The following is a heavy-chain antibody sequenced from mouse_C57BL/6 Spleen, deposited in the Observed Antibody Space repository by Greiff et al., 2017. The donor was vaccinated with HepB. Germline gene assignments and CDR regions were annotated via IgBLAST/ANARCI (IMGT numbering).Heavy chain of an antibody. J-gene: IGHJ1*03. CDR1: GYTFTSYW. CDR3: ARYSNYGYFDV. Sequence: QVQLQQPGAELVMPGASVKLSCKASGYTFTSYWMHWVKQRPGQGLEWIGEIDPSDSYTNYNQKFKGKSTLTVDKSSSTAYMQLSSLKSEDSAVYYCARYSNYGYFDVWGTGTTVTVSS. D-gene: IGHD2-5*01. CDR2: IDPSDSYT. V-gene: IGHV1-69*01.